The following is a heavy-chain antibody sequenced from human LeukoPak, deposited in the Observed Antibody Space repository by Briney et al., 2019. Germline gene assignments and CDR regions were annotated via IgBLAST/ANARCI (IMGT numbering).Heavy chain of an antibody. CDR1: GFTFRSYV. V-gene: IGHV3-23*01. Sequence: GGSLRLSCAAHGFTFRSYVMNWVRQAPGKGLEWVSGISDSGGRTYYAESVKGRFAISRDNSKNTLYLQMNSLRVEDTAVYYCAKDLPTKCRGDCPFDYWGQGTLVTVSS. J-gene: IGHJ4*02. CDR2: ISDSGGRT. CDR3: AKDLPTKCRGDCPFDY. D-gene: IGHD2-21*02.